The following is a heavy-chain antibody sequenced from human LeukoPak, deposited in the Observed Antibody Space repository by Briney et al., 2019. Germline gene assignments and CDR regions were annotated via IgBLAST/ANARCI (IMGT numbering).Heavy chain of an antibody. CDR1: EFTLSSYG. CDR2: ISYDGSNK. J-gene: IGHJ4*02. V-gene: IGHV3-30*03. CDR3: ARDLYNDLPNY. Sequence: GTSLRLSCAASEFTLSSYGMHWVRQAPGKGLEWVAVISYDGSNKYYADSVKGRFTISRDNSKNTLDLQMNSLRAEDTAVYYCARDLYNDLPNYWGQGTLVTVSS. D-gene: IGHD5-24*01.